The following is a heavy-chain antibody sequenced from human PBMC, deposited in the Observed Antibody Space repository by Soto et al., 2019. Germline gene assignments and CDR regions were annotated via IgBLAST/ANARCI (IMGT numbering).Heavy chain of an antibody. CDR1: GFTFSNAW. D-gene: IGHD3-22*01. V-gene: IGHV3-15*07. CDR2: IKSKTDGGTT. J-gene: IGHJ4*02. Sequence: GGSLRLSCAASGFTFSNAWMNWVRQAPGKGLEWVGRIKSKTDGGTTDYAAPVKGRFTISRDNSKNTLYLQMNSLRAEDTAVYYCARVYPSAKLWINDYDSSGSEVAPQYYFDYWGQGTLVTVSS. CDR3: ARVYPSAKLWINDYDSSGSEVAPQYYFDY.